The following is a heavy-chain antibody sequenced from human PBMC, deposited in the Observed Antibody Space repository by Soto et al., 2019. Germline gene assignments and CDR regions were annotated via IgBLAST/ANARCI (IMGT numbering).Heavy chain of an antibody. CDR3: ARPRDYGDTGGWFDP. D-gene: IGHD4-17*01. CDR1: GGTFSSYT. V-gene: IGHV1-69*02. J-gene: IGHJ5*02. Sequence: QVQLVQSGAEVKKPGSSVKVSCKASGGTFSSYTISWVRQAPGQGLEWMGRIIPILGIANYAQKFQGRVTIIADKATSTANMELRSLRSEDTAVYYCARPRDYGDTGGWFDPWGQGTLVTVSS. CDR2: IIPILGIA.